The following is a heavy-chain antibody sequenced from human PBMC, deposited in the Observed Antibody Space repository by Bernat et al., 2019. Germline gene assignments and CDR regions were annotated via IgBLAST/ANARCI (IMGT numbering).Heavy chain of an antibody. J-gene: IGHJ4*02. Sequence: EVQLVESGGGLVKPGGSLRLSCAASGLTFSSYSMNWVRQAPGKGLEWVSSISSSSSYIYYADSVKGRFTISRDNAKNSLYLQMNSLRAEDTAVYYCARIRGGDFDYWGQGTLVTVSS. CDR2: ISSSSSYI. CDR3: ARIRGGDFDY. V-gene: IGHV3-21*01. CDR1: GLTFSSYS. D-gene: IGHD3-16*01.